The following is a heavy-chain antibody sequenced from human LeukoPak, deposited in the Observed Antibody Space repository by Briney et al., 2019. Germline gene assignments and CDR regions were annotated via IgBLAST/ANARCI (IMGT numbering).Heavy chain of an antibody. Sequence: GGSLRLSCAASGFTFSRYTMNWVRQAPGKGLEWVSYISSSGSTIYYADSVKGRFTISRDNAKNSLYLQMNSLRAEDTAVYYCARESPSYYYDSSGSPAGDAFDIWGQGTMVTVSS. V-gene: IGHV3-48*04. CDR2: ISSSGSTI. D-gene: IGHD3-22*01. J-gene: IGHJ3*02. CDR1: GFTFSRYT. CDR3: ARESPSYYYDSSGSPAGDAFDI.